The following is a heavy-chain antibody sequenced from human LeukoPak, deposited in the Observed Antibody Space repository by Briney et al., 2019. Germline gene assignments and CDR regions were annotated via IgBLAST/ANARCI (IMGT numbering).Heavy chain of an antibody. V-gene: IGHV3-66*01. CDR3: ARDLTAYFDY. D-gene: IGHD3-16*01. CDR1: GFTFSNYD. J-gene: IGHJ4*02. Sequence: GGSLRLSCAASGFTFSNYDMHWVRQAPGKGLEWVSVIYSGGSTYYADSVKGRFTISRDNSKKTLYLQMNSLRAEDTAVYYCARDLTAYFDYWGQGTLVTVSS. CDR2: IYSGGST.